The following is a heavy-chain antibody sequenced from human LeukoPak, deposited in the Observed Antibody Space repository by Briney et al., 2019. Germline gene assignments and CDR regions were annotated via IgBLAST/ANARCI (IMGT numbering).Heavy chain of an antibody. CDR2: IYYSGST. V-gene: IGHV4-59*01. CDR1: GGSISSYY. J-gene: IGHJ5*02. CDR3: ARDGFGSSFDH. Sequence: SETLSLTCTVSGGSISSYYWSWIRQPPGKGLEWIGYIYYSGSTNYNPSLKSRVTISVDTSKNQFSLKLSSVTAADTAVYYCARDGFGSSFDHWGQGTLVTVSS. D-gene: IGHD3-10*01.